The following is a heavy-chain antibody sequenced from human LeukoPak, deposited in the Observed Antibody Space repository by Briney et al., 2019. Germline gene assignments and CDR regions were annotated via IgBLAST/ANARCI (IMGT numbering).Heavy chain of an antibody. Sequence: PGGSLRLSCVASGFTLSSYGMHWVRQAPGKGLEWVAVIKHVGTIKYYADSVQGRFTISRDNSKNTLYLQMNSVRTEDTAVYYCAKDQYSAEGASDYWGQGTLVTVSS. CDR1: GFTLSSYG. CDR3: AKDQYSAEGASDY. V-gene: IGHV3-30*18. CDR2: IKHVGTIK. D-gene: IGHD5-12*01. J-gene: IGHJ4*02.